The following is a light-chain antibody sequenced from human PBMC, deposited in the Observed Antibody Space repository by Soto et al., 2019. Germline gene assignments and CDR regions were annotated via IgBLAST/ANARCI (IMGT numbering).Light chain of an antibody. CDR3: CSYVGSPWV. CDR1: SSDVGGYNY. J-gene: IGLJ3*02. Sequence: QSALTQPRSVSGSPGQSVTISCTGTSSDVGGYNYVSWYQQHPGKAPKLMIYDVRKRPSGVPDRFSGSKSGNTASLTISGLQGEDEADYYCCSYVGSPWVFGGGTKVTVL. CDR2: DVR. V-gene: IGLV2-11*01.